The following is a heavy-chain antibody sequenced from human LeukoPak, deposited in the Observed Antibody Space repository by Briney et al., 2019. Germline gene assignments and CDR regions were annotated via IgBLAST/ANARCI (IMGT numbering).Heavy chain of an antibody. D-gene: IGHD3-9*01. V-gene: IGHV3-23*01. CDR1: GFTFSNYG. CDR2: ISGSGGST. CDR3: ARVDILTGYYRFEY. Sequence: GGSLRLSCAASGFTFSNYGMTWVRQAPGKGLEWVSTISGSGGSTYYADSVKGRFTISRDNSKNTLYLQMNSLRAEDTAVYYRARVDILTGYYRFEYWGQGTLVTVSS. J-gene: IGHJ4*02.